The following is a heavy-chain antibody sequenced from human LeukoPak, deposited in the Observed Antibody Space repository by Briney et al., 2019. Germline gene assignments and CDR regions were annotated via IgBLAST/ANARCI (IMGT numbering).Heavy chain of an antibody. J-gene: IGHJ4*02. V-gene: IGHV3-30*18. CDR3: AKALIIGTGGFFDY. D-gene: IGHD1-20*01. Sequence: GGSLRLSCAASGFTFSSYGMHWVRQAPGKGLEWVAVISYDGSNKYYADSVKGRFTISRDNSKNTLYLQMNSLRAEDTAVYYCAKALIIGTGGFFDYWGQGTLVTVSS. CDR1: GFTFSSYG. CDR2: ISYDGSNK.